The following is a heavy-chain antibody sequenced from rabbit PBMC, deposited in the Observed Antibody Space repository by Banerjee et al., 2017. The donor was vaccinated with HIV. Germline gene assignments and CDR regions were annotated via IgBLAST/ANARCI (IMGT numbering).Heavy chain of an antibody. Sequence: QEQLKETGGGLVQPGGSLTLSCKASGFDLSSYWICWVRQAPGKGLEWIGCIDTSSGSTYYASWAKGRFTVSVTSSTTVTLHMTSLTAADTATYFCARDLAGVIGWNFGWWGPGTLVTVS. J-gene: IGHJ6*01. CDR2: IDTSSGST. D-gene: IGHD4-1*01. CDR3: ARDLAGVIGWNFGW. V-gene: IGHV1S45*01. CDR1: GFDLSSYW.